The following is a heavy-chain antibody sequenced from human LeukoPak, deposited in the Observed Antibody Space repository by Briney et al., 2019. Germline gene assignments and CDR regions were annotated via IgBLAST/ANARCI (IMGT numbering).Heavy chain of an antibody. CDR2: IYYSGST. J-gene: IGHJ4*02. CDR1: GGSISSYY. Sequence: PSETLSLTCTVSGGSISSYYWSWLRQPPGRGLEWIGYIYYSGSTNYNPSLKSRVTISVDTSKNQFSLKLSSVTAADTAVYYCAREYTLYRSGWFLDYWGQGSVVTVSS. CDR3: AREYTLYRSGWFLDY. V-gene: IGHV4-59*12. D-gene: IGHD6-19*01.